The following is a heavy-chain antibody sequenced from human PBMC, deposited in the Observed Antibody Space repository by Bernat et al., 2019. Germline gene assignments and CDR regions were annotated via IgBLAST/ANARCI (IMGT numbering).Heavy chain of an antibody. V-gene: IGHV3-74*01. Sequence: EVQLVESGGGLVQPGGSLRLSCAASGFTFSSYWMHWVRQAPGKGLVWVSRINSDGSSTSYADSVKGRFTISRDNAKNTLYLQMNSLRAEDTAVYYCARAGRVVAATHDKVYYYYMDVWGKGTTVTVSS. CDR1: GFTFSSYW. CDR2: INSDGSST. J-gene: IGHJ6*03. CDR3: ARAGRVVAATHDKVYYYYMDV. D-gene: IGHD2-15*01.